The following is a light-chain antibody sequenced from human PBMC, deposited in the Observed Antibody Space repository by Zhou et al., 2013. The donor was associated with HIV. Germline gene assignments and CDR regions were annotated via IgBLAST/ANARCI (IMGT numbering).Light chain of an antibody. CDR1: QSFGTK. CDR3: QQYNNWPPWT. Sequence: EIVMTQSPATLSVSPGERATLSCRASQSFGTKLAWYQQKPGQAPRLLIYGTSTRATGIPARFSGSGSGTEFTLTISSLQSEDFAVYYCQQYNNWPPWTFGQGTKVEIK. CDR2: GTS. J-gene: IGKJ1*01. V-gene: IGKV3-15*01.